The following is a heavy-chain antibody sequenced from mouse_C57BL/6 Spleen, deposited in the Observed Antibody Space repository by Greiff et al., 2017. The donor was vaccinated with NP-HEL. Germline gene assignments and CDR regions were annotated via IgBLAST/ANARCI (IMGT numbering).Heavy chain of an antibody. CDR2: ISSGSSTI. V-gene: IGHV5-17*01. Sequence: VMLVESGGGLVQPGGSLKLSCAASGFTFSDYGMHWVRQAPEKGLEWVAYISSGSSTIYYADTVKGRFTISRDNAKNTLFLQMTSLRSEDTAMYYCARERNYGSSYADWYFDVWGTGTTVTVSS. J-gene: IGHJ1*03. D-gene: IGHD1-1*01. CDR3: ARERNYGSSYADWYFDV. CDR1: GFTFSDYG.